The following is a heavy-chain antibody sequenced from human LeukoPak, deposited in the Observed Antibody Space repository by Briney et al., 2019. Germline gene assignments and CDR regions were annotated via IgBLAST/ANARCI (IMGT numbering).Heavy chain of an antibody. D-gene: IGHD5-18*01. Sequence: SVKVSCKASGGTFSSYAISWVRQAPGQELEWMGRIIPIFGTANYAQKFQGRVTITTDESTSTAYMELSSLRSEDTAVYYCARDDAEYSYGVHWGQGTLVTVSS. CDR1: GGTFSSYA. J-gene: IGHJ4*02. CDR2: IIPIFGTA. V-gene: IGHV1-69*05. CDR3: ARDDAEYSYGVH.